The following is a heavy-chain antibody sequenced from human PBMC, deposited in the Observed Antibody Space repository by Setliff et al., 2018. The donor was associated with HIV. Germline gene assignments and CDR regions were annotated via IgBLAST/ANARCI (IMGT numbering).Heavy chain of an antibody. CDR2: LYYRGTT. J-gene: IGHJ4*02. D-gene: IGHD3-16*01. CDR3: ARIFGFTTASYARGNDY. V-gene: IGHV4-39*01. CDR1: GGSISSSSYY. Sequence: SETLSLTCTVSGGSISSSSYYWGWIRQPPGKGPEWIGSLYYRGTTYYNPSLKSRVTISVDTSRNQFSLKLYSVTAADTAVYYCARIFGFTTASYARGNDYWGRGTLVTVSS.